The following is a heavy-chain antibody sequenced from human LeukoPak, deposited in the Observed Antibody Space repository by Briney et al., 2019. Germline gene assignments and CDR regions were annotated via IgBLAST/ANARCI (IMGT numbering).Heavy chain of an antibody. V-gene: IGHV3-21*01. Sequence: GGSLRLSCAASGFTFSSYSMNWVRQAPGKGLEWVSSISSSSSYIYYADSVKGRFTISRDNAKNSLYLQMNSLRAEDTAVYYCARARFSCTNGVCFKKGFDYWGQGTLVTVSS. J-gene: IGHJ4*02. CDR3: ARARFSCTNGVCFKKGFDY. CDR2: ISSSSSYI. D-gene: IGHD2-8*01. CDR1: GFTFSSYS.